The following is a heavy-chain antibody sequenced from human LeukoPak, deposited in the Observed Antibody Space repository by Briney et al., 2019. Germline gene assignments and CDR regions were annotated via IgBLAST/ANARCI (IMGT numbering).Heavy chain of an antibody. CDR3: ARGAHYGSGSYYTGSYTNWFDP. CDR2: IYYSGSA. CDR1: GGSISSYH. J-gene: IGHJ5*02. Sequence: SETLSLTCTVSGGSISSYHWSWIRQPPRKGLEWIGYIYYSGSANYNPSLKSRVTISVDTSKNQFSLKLSSVTAADTAVYYCARGAHYGSGSYYTGSYTNWFDPWGQGTLVTVSS. D-gene: IGHD3-10*01. V-gene: IGHV4-59*08.